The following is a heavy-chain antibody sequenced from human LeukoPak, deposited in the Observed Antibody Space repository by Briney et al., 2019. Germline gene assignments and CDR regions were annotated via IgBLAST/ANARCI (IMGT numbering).Heavy chain of an antibody. CDR2: MYYSRST. V-gene: IGHV4-39*01. CDR1: GGSISSSSYY. CDR3: ARHERVYCGGDCYSYWYFDL. J-gene: IGHJ2*01. D-gene: IGHD2-21*02. Sequence: SETLSLTCTVSGGSISSSSYYWGWIRQPPGKGLEWIGSMYYSRSTYYNPSLKSRVTISVDTSKNQFSLKLSSVTAADTAVYYCARHERVYCGGDCYSYWYFDLWGRGTLVTVSS.